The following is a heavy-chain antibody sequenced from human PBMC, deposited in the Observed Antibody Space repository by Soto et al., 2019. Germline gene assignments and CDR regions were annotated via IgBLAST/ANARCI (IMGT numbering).Heavy chain of an antibody. CDR1: GFTFRSHS. CDR3: ARDLMRGGSNNWFDP. J-gene: IGHJ5*01. V-gene: IGHV3-21*01. CDR2: ISSSSSYI. D-gene: IGHD2-15*01. Sequence: PGGSLRLSSTASGFTFRSHSRDWLRQAPRKGLEWVSSISSSSSYIYYADSVKGRFTISRDNAKNSLYLQMNSLRAEDTAVYYCARDLMRGGSNNWFDPWGQGTLVTVSS.